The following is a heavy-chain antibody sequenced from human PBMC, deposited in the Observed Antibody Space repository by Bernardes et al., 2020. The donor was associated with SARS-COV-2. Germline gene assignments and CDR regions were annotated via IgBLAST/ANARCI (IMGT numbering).Heavy chain of an antibody. CDR3: AKAIEGTKVDTAIDC. D-gene: IGHD5-18*01. Sequence: GGSLRLSCAASGFTFSSSAMSWVRQAPGKGLEWVSAINGGGDNTYYPGSVKGRFTISRDTSKNTLYLQMNSLKAEDTAVYYCAKAIEGTKVDTAIDCWSPGTRVTGSS. V-gene: IGHV3-23*01. CDR2: INGGGDNT. CDR1: GFTFSSSA. J-gene: IGHJ4*02.